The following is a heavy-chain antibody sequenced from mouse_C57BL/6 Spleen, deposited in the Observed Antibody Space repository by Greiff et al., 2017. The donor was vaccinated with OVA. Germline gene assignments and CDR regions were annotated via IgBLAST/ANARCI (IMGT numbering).Heavy chain of an antibody. CDR1: GYTFTDYD. V-gene: IGHV1-15*01. Sequence: VQLQQSGAELVRPGASVTLSCKASGYTFTDYDMHWVKQTPVHGLAWIGAIDPETGGTASNQKFKGKAILTADKSSRTAYMELRSLTSEDSAVYYCTDDGYSWFADWGQGALVTVAA. J-gene: IGHJ3*01. CDR3: TDDGYSWFAD. CDR2: IDPETGGT. D-gene: IGHD2-3*01.